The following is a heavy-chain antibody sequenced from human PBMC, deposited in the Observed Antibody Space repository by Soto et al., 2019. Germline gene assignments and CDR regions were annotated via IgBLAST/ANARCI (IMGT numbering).Heavy chain of an antibody. Sequence: GASVKVSCKASGGTFSSYAISWVRQAPGQGLEWMGSIIPILGTPNYAQKFQGRVTITADKSTNTAYMELNSLESEDTAVYYCAREDSIIIPAVSDFWGQGTLVTVSS. CDR2: IIPILGTP. V-gene: IGHV1-69*06. J-gene: IGHJ4*02. CDR1: GGTFSSYA. CDR3: AREDSIIIPAVSDF. D-gene: IGHD2-2*01.